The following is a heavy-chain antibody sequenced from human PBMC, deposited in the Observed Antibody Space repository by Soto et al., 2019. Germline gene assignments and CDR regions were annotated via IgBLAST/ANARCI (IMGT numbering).Heavy chain of an antibody. Sequence: GGSLRLSCAASGFTFSSYAMSWVRQAPGKGLEWVSAISGSGGSTYYADSMKGRFTISRDNSKNTLYLQMNSLRAEDTAVYYCAKGGYCSGGSCYPYYYYGMDVWGQGTTVTVSS. V-gene: IGHV3-23*01. D-gene: IGHD2-15*01. CDR3: AKGGYCSGGSCYPYYYYGMDV. J-gene: IGHJ6*02. CDR1: GFTFSSYA. CDR2: ISGSGGST.